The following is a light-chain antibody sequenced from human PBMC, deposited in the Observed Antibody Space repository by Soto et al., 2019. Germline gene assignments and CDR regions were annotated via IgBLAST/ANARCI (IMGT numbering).Light chain of an antibody. V-gene: IGLV2-14*01. CDR3: NSYSSTSFYV. Sequence: QSFLAQPASMSGSPGQSITISRTGSGSDIATFNYVSWYQQYPGKAPKLLIYQVTSRASGVSHRFSGSKSGNTAALTISGLQPEDEAEYYCNSYSSTSFYVFGTGTKVTVL. CDR2: QVT. J-gene: IGLJ1*01. CDR1: GSDIATFNY.